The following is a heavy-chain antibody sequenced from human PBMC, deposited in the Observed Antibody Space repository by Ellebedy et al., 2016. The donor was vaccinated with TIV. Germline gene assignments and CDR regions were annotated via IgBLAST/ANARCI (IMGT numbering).Heavy chain of an antibody. CDR2: ISAYTGNS. V-gene: IGHV1-18*01. Sequence: ASVKVSCKASGYTFTSYVISWVRQAPGQGLEWMAWISAYTGNSNYAQKFQGRVTVTTDTSTSTAYLELRNLKSDDTAVYYCARDMVQGMVSRYLWFDYWGQGTRVTVSS. CDR3: ARDMVQGMVSRYLWFDY. CDR1: GYTFTSYV. J-gene: IGHJ4*02. D-gene: IGHD5/OR15-5a*01.